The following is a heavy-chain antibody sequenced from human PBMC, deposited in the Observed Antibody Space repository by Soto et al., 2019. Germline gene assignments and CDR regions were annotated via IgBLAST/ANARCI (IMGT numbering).Heavy chain of an antibody. CDR2: IGVSGDTT. J-gene: IGHJ4*02. V-gene: IGHV3-23*01. Sequence: EVHLLESGGGLVQPGGSLRLSCAASGFTFSSYAMCWVRQAPGKGLEWVSAIGVSGDTTYYADSVKGRFTISRDNSKNTLYLQMGSLRAEETAVYYCAKVRRFGELRSLYWGQGTLVTVSS. CDR3: AKVRRFGELRSLY. D-gene: IGHD3-10*01. CDR1: GFTFSSYA.